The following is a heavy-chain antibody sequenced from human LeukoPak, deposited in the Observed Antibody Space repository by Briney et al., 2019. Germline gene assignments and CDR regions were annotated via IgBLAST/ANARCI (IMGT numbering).Heavy chain of an antibody. V-gene: IGHV4-39*07. D-gene: IGHD2-2*01. J-gene: IGHJ4*02. Sequence: ASETLSLTCTVSGGSISSSSYYWGWIRQPPGKGLEWIGSIYYSGSTYYNPSLKSRVTISVDTSKNQFSLKLSSVTAADTAVYYCARAHSGSPPAGSYYFDYWGQGTLVTVSS. CDR2: IYYSGST. CDR1: GGSISSSSYY. CDR3: ARAHSGSPPAGSYYFDY.